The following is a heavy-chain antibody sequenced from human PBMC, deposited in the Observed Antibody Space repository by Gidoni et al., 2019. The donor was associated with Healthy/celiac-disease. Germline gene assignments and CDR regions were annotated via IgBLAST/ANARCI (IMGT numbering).Heavy chain of an antibody. CDR2: IWYDGSNK. CDR1: GFTFSRYG. CDR3: ARDTRDILTGYYFSWFDP. J-gene: IGHJ5*02. Sequence: GFTFSRYGMHWVRQAPGKGLEWVAVIWYDGSNKYYADSVKGRFTISRDNSKNTLYLQMNSLRAEDTAVYYCARDTRDILTGYYFSWFDPWGQGTLVTVSS. D-gene: IGHD3-9*01. V-gene: IGHV3-33*01.